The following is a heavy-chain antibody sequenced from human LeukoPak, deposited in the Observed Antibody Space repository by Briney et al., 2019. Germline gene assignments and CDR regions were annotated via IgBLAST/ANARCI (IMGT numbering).Heavy chain of an antibody. J-gene: IGHJ4*02. V-gene: IGHV5-51*01. Sequence: GESLKISCKGSGYSFTNYWIAWVRQMPGIGLEWMGIIYPGDSDTRYSPSFQGQVTISADKSISTAYLQWSSLKASDTAMYYCARQDGISILPGVNWGQGTLVTVSS. CDR3: ARQDGISILPGVN. CDR2: IYPGDSDT. D-gene: IGHD3-10*01. CDR1: GYSFTNYW.